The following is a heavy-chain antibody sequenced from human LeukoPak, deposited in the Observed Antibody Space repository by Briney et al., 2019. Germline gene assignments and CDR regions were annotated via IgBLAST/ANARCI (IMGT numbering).Heavy chain of an antibody. Sequence: GSLRLSCAASGFTFSSYAMSWVRQAPGKGLEWVSAISGSGGSTYYADSVKGRFTISRDNSKNTLYLQMNSLRAEDTAVYYCARNQQLGGHSYYYYGMDVWGQGTTVTVSS. D-gene: IGHD3-16*01. CDR3: ARNQQLGGHSYYYYGMDV. J-gene: IGHJ6*02. CDR1: GFTFSSYA. V-gene: IGHV3-23*01. CDR2: ISGSGGST.